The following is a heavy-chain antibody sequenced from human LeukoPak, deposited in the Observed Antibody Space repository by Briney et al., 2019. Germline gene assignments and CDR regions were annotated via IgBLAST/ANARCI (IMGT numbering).Heavy chain of an antibody. CDR2: IYYSGST. D-gene: IGHD4-17*01. CDR3: ARDYRPGDYGFDP. CDR1: GGSISSYY. Sequence: SETLSLTCTVSGGSISSYYWSWIRQPPGKGLEWIGYIYYSGSTNYNPSLKSRVTISVDTSKNQFSLKLSSVTAADTAVYYCARDYRPGDYGFDPWGQGTLVTVSS. J-gene: IGHJ5*02. V-gene: IGHV4-59*12.